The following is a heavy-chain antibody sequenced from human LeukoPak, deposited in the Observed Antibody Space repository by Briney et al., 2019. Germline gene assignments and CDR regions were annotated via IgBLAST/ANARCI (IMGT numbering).Heavy chain of an antibody. J-gene: IGHJ6*03. CDR3: ARDGVFRFEVGDVYYYYMDV. CDR2: INPNSGDT. Sequence: ASVKVSCKASGYTFTSYYMHWVRQAPGQGLEWMGWINPNSGDTKYAQKFQGRVTMTRDTSNNTVYMDLTRLIFDDTAMYYCARDGVFRFEVGDVYYYYMDVWGKGTTVIISS. CDR1: GYTFTSYY. D-gene: IGHD2-21*02. V-gene: IGHV1-2*02.